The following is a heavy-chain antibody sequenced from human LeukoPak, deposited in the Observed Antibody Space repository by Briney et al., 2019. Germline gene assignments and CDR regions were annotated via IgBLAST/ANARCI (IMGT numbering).Heavy chain of an antibody. J-gene: IGHJ4*02. CDR2: ISWNSGSI. CDR1: GFTFDDYA. Sequence: GRSLRLSCAASGFTFDDYAMHWVPQAPGKGLEWVSGISWNSGSIGYADAVKGRFTISRDNAKNSLYLPINSLRAEDTALYYCATESSIGYYSDFDYWGQGTLVTVSS. D-gene: IGHD3-22*01. V-gene: IGHV3-9*01. CDR3: ATESSIGYYSDFDY.